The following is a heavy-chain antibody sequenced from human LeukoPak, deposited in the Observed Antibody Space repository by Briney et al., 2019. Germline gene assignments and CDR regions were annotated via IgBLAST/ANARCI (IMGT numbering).Heavy chain of an antibody. Sequence: SETLSLTCAVYGGTFSGYYWSWIRQPPGKGLEWIGEINHSGSTNYKPSLKSRVTISVDTSKNQFSLKLSSVTAADTAVYYCARDAFGEPSMGYWGQGTLVTVSS. D-gene: IGHD3-10*01. CDR1: GGTFSGYY. CDR3: ARDAFGEPSMGY. V-gene: IGHV4-34*01. J-gene: IGHJ4*02. CDR2: INHSGST.